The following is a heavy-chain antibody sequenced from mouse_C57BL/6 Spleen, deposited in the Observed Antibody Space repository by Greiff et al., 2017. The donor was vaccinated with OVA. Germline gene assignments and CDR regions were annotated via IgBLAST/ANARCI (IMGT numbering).Heavy chain of an antibody. D-gene: IGHD1-1*01. CDR3: ASSSYRDY. CDR1: GYTFTDYY. CDR2: INPNNGGT. V-gene: IGHV1-26*01. Sequence: EVQLQQSGPELVKPGASVKISCKASGYTFTDYYMNWVKQSHGKSLEWIGDINPNNGGTSYNQKFKGKATLTVDKSSSTAYMELRSLTSEDSAVYYCASSSYRDYWGQGTTLTVSS. J-gene: IGHJ2*01.